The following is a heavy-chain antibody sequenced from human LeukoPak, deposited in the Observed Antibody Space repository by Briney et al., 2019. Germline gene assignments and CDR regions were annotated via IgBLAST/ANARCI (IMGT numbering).Heavy chain of an antibody. CDR3: ANGGGAYDVIDY. D-gene: IGHD3-16*01. Sequence: QTGGSLRLSCAASGFTFSSYWMSWVRQAPGKGLEWVAYIRYDGSNKFYTVSVKGRFTISRDNSKNTLYLQMNSLRSEDTGVYYCANGGGAYDVIDYWGQGTLVTVSS. V-gene: IGHV3-30*02. CDR2: IRYDGSNK. CDR1: GFTFSSYW. J-gene: IGHJ4*02.